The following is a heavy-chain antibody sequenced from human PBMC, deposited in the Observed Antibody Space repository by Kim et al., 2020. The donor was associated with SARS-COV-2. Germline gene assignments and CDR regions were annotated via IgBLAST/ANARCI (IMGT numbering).Heavy chain of an antibody. J-gene: IGHJ6*02. Sequence: ASVKVSCKASGYTFTSYGISWVRQAPGQGLEWMGWISAYNGNTNYAQKLQGRVTMTTDTSTSTAYMELRSLRSDDTAVYYCARWYGSGSYSRYGMDVWGQGTTVTVSS. CDR3: ARWYGSGSYSRYGMDV. D-gene: IGHD3-10*01. CDR1: GYTFTSYG. V-gene: IGHV1-18*01. CDR2: ISAYNGNT.